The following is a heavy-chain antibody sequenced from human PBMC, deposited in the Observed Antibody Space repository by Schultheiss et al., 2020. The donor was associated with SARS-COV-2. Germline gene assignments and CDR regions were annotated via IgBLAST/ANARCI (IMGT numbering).Heavy chain of an antibody. Sequence: SETLSLTCTVSGGSVSSGSYYWSWIRQPPGKGLEWIGYIYYSGSTNYNPSLKSRVTISVDTSKNQFSLKLSSVTAADTAVYYCARVQGLRYFDWFDYWGQGTLVTVSS. CDR2: IYYSGST. V-gene: IGHV4-61*01. CDR1: GGSVSSGSYY. D-gene: IGHD3-9*01. CDR3: ARVQGLRYFDWFDY. J-gene: IGHJ4*02.